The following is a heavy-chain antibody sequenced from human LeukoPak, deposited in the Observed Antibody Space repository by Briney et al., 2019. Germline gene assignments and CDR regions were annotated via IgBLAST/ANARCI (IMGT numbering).Heavy chain of an antibody. CDR2: ISGSGGST. J-gene: IGHJ4*02. Sequence: GGSLRLSCAASGFTFSSYAMSWVRQAPGKGLEWVSAISGSGGSTYYADSVKGRFTISRDNSKNTLYLQMNSLRAEDTAVYYCANHVQLERRPITPHNPGSFDYWGQGTLVTVSS. CDR3: ANHVQLERRPITPHNPGSFDY. D-gene: IGHD1-1*01. CDR1: GFTFSSYA. V-gene: IGHV3-23*01.